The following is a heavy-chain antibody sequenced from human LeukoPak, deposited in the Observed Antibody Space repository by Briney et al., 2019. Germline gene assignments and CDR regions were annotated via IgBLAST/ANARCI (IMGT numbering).Heavy chain of an antibody. CDR3: AGVVVVAATIDY. J-gene: IGHJ4*02. Sequence: SETLSLTCTVSGGSISSSSYYWGWIRQPPGQGLEWIGSIYYSGSTYYNPSLKSRVTISVDTSKNQFSLKLSSATAADTAVYYCAGVVVVAATIDYWGQGTLVTVSS. V-gene: IGHV4-39*01. D-gene: IGHD2-15*01. CDR2: IYYSGST. CDR1: GGSISSSSYY.